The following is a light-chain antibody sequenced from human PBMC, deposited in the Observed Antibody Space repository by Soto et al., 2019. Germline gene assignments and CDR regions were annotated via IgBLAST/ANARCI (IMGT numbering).Light chain of an antibody. J-gene: IGLJ2*01. Sequence: QSALTQPASVSGSLGQSITISCTGTSSDIGAHTYVSWFQQHPGKVPKVMIYNVSTRPSGMSHRFSGSKSGHTASLTISGLQAEDRADFYCRSYAVGFVVLGGGTKLTIL. CDR1: SSDIGAHTY. CDR2: NVS. V-gene: IGLV2-14*01. CDR3: RSYAVGFVV.